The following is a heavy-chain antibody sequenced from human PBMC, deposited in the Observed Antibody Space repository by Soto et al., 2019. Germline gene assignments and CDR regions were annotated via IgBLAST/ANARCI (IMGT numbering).Heavy chain of an antibody. CDR3: MRVTYDSGVVDF. J-gene: IGHJ4*02. CDR1: GFTVSRYD. D-gene: IGHD5-12*01. CDR2: IQTGGAT. V-gene: IGHV3-53*01. Sequence: QLVESGGGLFQAGGSTRLSCLASGFTVSRYDMAWVRQAPGKGLEWASIIQTGGATYYTDSAQGRFTISRDNSRKTVYLQMSILTVEATGVYSCMRVTYDSGVVDFWGQGSPITVS.